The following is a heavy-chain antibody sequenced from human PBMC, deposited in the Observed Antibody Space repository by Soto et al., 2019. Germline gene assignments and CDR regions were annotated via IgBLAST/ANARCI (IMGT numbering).Heavy chain of an antibody. CDR1: GFSLNTGGIC. J-gene: IGHJ5*01. CDR3: ARSLSVAASSGFDF. D-gene: IGHD2-15*01. V-gene: IGHV2-70*13. Sequence: SGPTLVNPTETLTLTCTFSGFSLNTGGICVSWIRQPPGKALEWLGLIDWADDKDYRTSLKTRLTISKDSSKNQVVLTMTNMDPVDTATYYCARSLSVAASSGFDFWGQGILVTVYS. CDR2: IDWADDK.